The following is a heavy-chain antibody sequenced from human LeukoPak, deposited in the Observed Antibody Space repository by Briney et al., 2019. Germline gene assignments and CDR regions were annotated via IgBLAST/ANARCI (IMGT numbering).Heavy chain of an antibody. J-gene: IGHJ3*01. D-gene: IGHD3-22*01. V-gene: IGHV3-48*03. Sequence: GGSLRLSCADSGFTCNDFEMNWVRQAPGKGLEWISYINIGETSILYADSVKGRFTISRDVARNSLYLQMNSLRAEDTAVYYCARGGSSGFYYNAFDLWGQGTVVTVSS. CDR1: GFTCNDFE. CDR3: ARGGSSGFYYNAFDL. CDR2: INIGETSI.